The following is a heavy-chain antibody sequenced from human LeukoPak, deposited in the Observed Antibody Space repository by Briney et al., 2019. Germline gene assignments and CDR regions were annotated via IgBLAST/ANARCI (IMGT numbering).Heavy chain of an antibody. J-gene: IGHJ4*02. V-gene: IGHV3-30-3*01. D-gene: IGHD5-18*01. CDR3: VRGAQADTAMDPLDY. CDR1: GFTFSSYV. CDR2: ISYDGSNK. Sequence: PGGSLRLSSVVSGFTFSSYVMLWVRQAPGKGLEWVAVISYDGSNKYYADSVKGRFTISRDNSKNTLYLQMNSLRAEDTAVYYCVRGAQADTAMDPLDYWGQGTLVTVSS.